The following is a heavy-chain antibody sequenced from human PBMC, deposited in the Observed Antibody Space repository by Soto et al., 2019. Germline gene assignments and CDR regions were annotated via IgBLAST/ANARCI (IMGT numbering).Heavy chain of an antibody. D-gene: IGHD4-4*01. CDR1: GGSIRSDGHY. V-gene: IGHV4-31*03. CDR3: AREVQYDVAFDI. CDR2: IHRTGST. J-gene: IGHJ3*02. Sequence: QVQLQESGPGLLKPSQTLSLTCTVSGGSIRSDGHYWNWIRQHPSRGLEWLGYIHRTGSTSYNPSLESRLTMSVDTSKNQLSLKLNSVTAADTAMYYCAREVQYDVAFDIWGQGTMVTVSS.